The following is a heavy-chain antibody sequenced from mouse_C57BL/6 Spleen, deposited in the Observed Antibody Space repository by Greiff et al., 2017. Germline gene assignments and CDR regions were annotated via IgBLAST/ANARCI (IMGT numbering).Heavy chain of an antibody. V-gene: IGHV1-61*01. J-gene: IGHJ3*01. D-gene: IGHD2-3*01. Sequence: QVQLQQPGAELVRPGSSVKLSCKASGYTFTSYWMDWVKQRPGQGLEWIGNIYPSDSETHYNQKFKDKATLTVDKSSSTTYMQLSSLTSEDSAVYYCARGGWLGFAYWGQGTLVTVSA. CDR2: IYPSDSET. CDR3: ARGGWLGFAY. CDR1: GYTFTSYW.